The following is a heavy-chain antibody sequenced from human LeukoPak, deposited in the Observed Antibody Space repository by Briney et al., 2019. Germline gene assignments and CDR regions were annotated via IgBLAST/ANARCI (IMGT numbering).Heavy chain of an antibody. D-gene: IGHD3-9*01. J-gene: IGHJ6*02. Sequence: SETLPLTCTVSGGSFSSGSYYWSWIRQPPGKGLEWIGYIYYSRSTNYNPSLKSRVTISVDTSKNQFSLKLSSVTAAETAEYYWARFRGLPDDYDILTGDYYYYGMDVWGQGTTVTVSS. CDR1: GGSFSSGSYY. CDR3: ARFRGLPDDYDILTGDYYYYGMDV. V-gene: IGHV4-61*01. CDR2: IYYSRST.